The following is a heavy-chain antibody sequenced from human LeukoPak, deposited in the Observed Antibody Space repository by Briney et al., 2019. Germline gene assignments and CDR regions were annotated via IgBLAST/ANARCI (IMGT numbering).Heavy chain of an antibody. D-gene: IGHD3-16*02. CDR3: AGETLAPSGVKYFHH. CDR1: GGTLSGYG. Sequence: ASVKVSCKASGGTLSGYGINWVRQAPGQGLEWMGRIIPTFGSTNYAQNFQGRVTITTDESTTTAYMEVTSLTSEDTAVYYCAGETLAPSGVKYFHHWGQGTLVTVSS. J-gene: IGHJ1*01. V-gene: IGHV1-69*05. CDR2: IIPTFGST.